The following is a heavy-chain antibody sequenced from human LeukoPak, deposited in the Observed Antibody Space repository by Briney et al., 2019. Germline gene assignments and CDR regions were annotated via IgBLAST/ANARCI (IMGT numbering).Heavy chain of an antibody. Sequence: GGSLRLSCAASGFTFSSYWMSWVRQAPGKGLEWVANIKQDGSEKYYVDSVKGRFTISRDNAKNSLYLQMNSLRAEDTAVYYCARVGRCCSGGSCYGFDPWGQGTLVTVSS. D-gene: IGHD2-15*01. V-gene: IGHV3-7*01. CDR1: GFTFSSYW. CDR2: IKQDGSEK. J-gene: IGHJ5*02. CDR3: ARVGRCCSGGSCYGFDP.